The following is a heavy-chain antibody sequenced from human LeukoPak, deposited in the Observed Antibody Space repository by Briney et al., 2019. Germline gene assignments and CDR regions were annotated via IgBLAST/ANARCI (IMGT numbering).Heavy chain of an antibody. CDR3: AGNWNYSYFDY. D-gene: IGHD1-7*01. V-gene: IGHV1-8*01. CDR2: MNPNSGNT. CDR1: GYTFTSYD. Sequence: ASVKVSCKASGYTFTSYDINWVPQATGQGLEWMGWMNPNSGNTGYAQKFQGRVTMSRNTSISTAYMELSSLRSEDAAVYYCAGNWNYSYFDYWGQGTLVTVSS. J-gene: IGHJ4*02.